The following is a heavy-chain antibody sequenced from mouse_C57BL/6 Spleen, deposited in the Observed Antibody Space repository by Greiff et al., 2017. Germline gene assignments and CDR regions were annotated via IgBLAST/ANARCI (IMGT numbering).Heavy chain of an antibody. Sequence: EVQLQQSGAELVRPGASVKLSCTASGFNIKDDYMPWVKQRPEQGLEWIGWIDPENGDTEYASKFQGKATITADTSSNTAYLQLSSLTSEDTAVYYCTTTLDYYGSRNYAMDYWGQGTSVTVSS. V-gene: IGHV14-4*01. CDR1: GFNIKDDY. CDR3: TTTLDYYGSRNYAMDY. D-gene: IGHD1-1*01. CDR2: IDPENGDT. J-gene: IGHJ4*01.